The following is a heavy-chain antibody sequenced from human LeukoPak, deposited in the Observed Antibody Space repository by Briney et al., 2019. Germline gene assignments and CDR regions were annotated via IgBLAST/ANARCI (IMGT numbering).Heavy chain of an antibody. Sequence: GASVKVSCKAPGYTFSSDYIHWVRQAPGQGLEWMGRINPGSGGTSYALNFQGRVTMTRDTSTSTVYMDLSSLSSEDTAVYYCCLDWGRDAYYGSGLEYWGQGTLITVSS. V-gene: IGHV1-46*01. D-gene: IGHD3-10*01. CDR3: CLDWGRDAYYGSGLEY. J-gene: IGHJ4*02. CDR2: INPGSGGT. CDR1: GYTFSSDY.